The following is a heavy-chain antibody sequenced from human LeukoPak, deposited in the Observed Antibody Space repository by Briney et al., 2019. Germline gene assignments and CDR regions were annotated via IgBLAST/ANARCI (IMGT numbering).Heavy chain of an antibody. V-gene: IGHV4-59*01. D-gene: IGHD3-10*01. CDR1: GASISGYY. J-gene: IGHJ5*02. CDR3: ATRGSGSPFDP. CDR2: IYYSGST. Sequence: SETLSLTCAVSGASISGYYWSWIRQPPGQELEWIGYIYYSGSTNYNPSLKSRVTISLDRSKNQFSLKLSSVTAADTAVYYCATRGSGSPFDPWGQGTLVTVSS.